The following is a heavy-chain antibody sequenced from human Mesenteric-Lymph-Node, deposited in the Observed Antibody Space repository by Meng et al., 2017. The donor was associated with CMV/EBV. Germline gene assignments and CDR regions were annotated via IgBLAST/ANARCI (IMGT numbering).Heavy chain of an antibody. CDR3: AGGIAAAGSRWFDP. D-gene: IGHD6-13*01. CDR2: IIPILGIA. V-gene: IGHV1-69*02. Sequence: QVQLVQSGAEVKKPGSSVKVSCKASGGTFSSYTISWVRQAPGQGLEWMGRIIPILGIANYAQKFQGRVTITADKSTSTAYMELRSLRSEDTAVYYCAGGIAAAGSRWFDPWGQGTLVTVSS. J-gene: IGHJ5*02. CDR1: GGTFSSYT.